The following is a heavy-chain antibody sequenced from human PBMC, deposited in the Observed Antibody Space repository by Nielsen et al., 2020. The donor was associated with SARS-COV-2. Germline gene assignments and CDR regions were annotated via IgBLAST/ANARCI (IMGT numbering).Heavy chain of an antibody. CDR3: ASQNNTYYYGQAFDI. J-gene: IGHJ3*02. Sequence: GGFLRLSCKGSGYSFTSYWIGWVRQMPGKGLEWMGIIYPGDSDTRYSPSFQGQVTISADKSISTAYLQWSSLKASDTAMYYCASQNNTYYYGQAFDIWGQGTMVTVSS. D-gene: IGHD3-10*01. CDR1: GYSFTSYW. V-gene: IGHV5-51*01. CDR2: IYPGDSDT.